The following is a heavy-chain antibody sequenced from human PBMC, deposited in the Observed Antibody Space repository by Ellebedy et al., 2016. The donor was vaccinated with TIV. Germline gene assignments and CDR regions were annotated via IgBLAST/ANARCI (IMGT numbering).Heavy chain of an antibody. V-gene: IGHV1-18*01. CDR3: ARDTGSSGYGN. Sequence: AASVKVSCKASGYTFISYGIIWVRQAPGQGLEWMGWISVYKGNTNYVQKLQGRVTMTTDTSTSTAYMELRSLRSDDTAVYHCARDTGSSGYGNWGQGTLVTVSS. CDR2: ISVYKGNT. CDR1: GYTFISYG. D-gene: IGHD3-22*01. J-gene: IGHJ4*02.